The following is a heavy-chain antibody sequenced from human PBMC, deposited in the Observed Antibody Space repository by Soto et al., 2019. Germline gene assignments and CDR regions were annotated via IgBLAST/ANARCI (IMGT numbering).Heavy chain of an antibody. J-gene: IGHJ4*02. V-gene: IGHV3-23*01. Sequence: WGSLGLSCAASGFTFRSYAVSWVRQAPGKGLEWVSAISGSGGSTYYADSVKGRFTISRDNSKNTLYLQMNSLRAEDTAVYYCAKGPPFGELYPYYFDYWGQGTLVTVS. CDR1: GFTFRSYA. CDR3: AKGPPFGELYPYYFDY. D-gene: IGHD3-10*01. CDR2: ISGSGGST.